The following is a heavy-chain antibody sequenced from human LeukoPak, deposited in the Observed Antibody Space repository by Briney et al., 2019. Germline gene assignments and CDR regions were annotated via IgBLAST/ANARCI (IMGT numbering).Heavy chain of an antibody. J-gene: IGHJ4*02. Sequence: SETLSLTCTVSGGSISSSSYYWSWIRQHPGEGLEWIGYIYYSGSTYYNPSLKSRVTISVDTSKNQFSLKLSSVTAADTAVYYCARDGGYYDSSGYSSFDYWGQGTLVTVSS. CDR1: GGSISSSSYY. CDR2: IYYSGST. D-gene: IGHD3-22*01. V-gene: IGHV4-31*03. CDR3: ARDGGYYDSSGYSSFDY.